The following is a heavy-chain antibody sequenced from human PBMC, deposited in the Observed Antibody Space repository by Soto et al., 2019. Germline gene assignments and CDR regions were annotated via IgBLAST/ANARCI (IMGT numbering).Heavy chain of an antibody. CDR1: GGTFSSYT. J-gene: IGHJ6*02. CDR3: ARGVAAAGPSNPYYYYGMDV. Sequence: QVQLVQSGAEVKKPGSSVKVSCKASGGTFSSYTISWVRQAPGQGLEWMGRIIPILGIANYAQKFQGRVTITADKSTSTDYMELSSLRSEDTAVYYCARGVAAAGPSNPYYYYGMDVWGQGTTVTVSS. D-gene: IGHD6-13*01. CDR2: IIPILGIA. V-gene: IGHV1-69*02.